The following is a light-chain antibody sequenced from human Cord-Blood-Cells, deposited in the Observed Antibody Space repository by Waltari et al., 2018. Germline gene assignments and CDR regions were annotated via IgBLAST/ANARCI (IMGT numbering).Light chain of an antibody. V-gene: IGLV2-23*01. Sequence: QSALTQPASVSGSPGQSITISCTGTSSDVGSYNLVSWYQQHPGKAPQLMIYEGSKRPSVVLNRFAGSKAGNTASLTISGLQAEDEADYYCCSYAGSSTYVFGTGTKVTVL. CDR1: SSDVGSYNL. J-gene: IGLJ1*01. CDR3: CSYAGSSTYV. CDR2: EGS.